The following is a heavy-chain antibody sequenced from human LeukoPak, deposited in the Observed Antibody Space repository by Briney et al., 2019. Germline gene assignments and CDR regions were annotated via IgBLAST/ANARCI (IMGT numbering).Heavy chain of an antibody. CDR3: ARDGKTRSSWAYFDY. CDR2: INPSGGST. CDR1: GYTFTSYY. J-gene: IGHJ4*02. V-gene: IGHV1-46*01. Sequence: ASVKVSCKASGYTFTSYYMHWVRRAPGQGLEWMGIINPSGGSTSYAQKFQGRVTMTRDTSTSTVYMELSSLRSEDTAVYYCARDGKTRSSWAYFDYWGQGTLVTVSS. D-gene: IGHD6-13*01.